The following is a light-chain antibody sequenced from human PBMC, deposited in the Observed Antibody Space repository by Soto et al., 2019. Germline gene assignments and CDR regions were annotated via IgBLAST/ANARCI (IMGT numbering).Light chain of an antibody. CDR3: QQYNNWPPGT. CDR2: GAS. J-gene: IGKJ1*01. V-gene: IGKV3-15*01. CDR1: QSISSK. Sequence: EVVMTQSPATLSASPGERATLSCRASQSISSKLAWYQQKPGQAPRLLIYGASTRATGIPARFSGSGSGTEFTLTISSLQSEDFAVYYCQQYNNWPPGTFGQGTKVDIK.